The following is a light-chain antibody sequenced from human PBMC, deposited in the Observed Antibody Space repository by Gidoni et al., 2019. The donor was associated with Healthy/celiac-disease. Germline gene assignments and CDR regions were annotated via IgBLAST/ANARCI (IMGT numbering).Light chain of an antibody. J-gene: IGKJ4*01. CDR3: QQRSNWRRT. CDR2: YAS. V-gene: IGKV3-11*01. Sequence: ELALTQSPATLSLSPGERATLSCRASQSVSSNLAWYQQKPDQAPRLLIYYASNGATGVPARFSGSGSGTDFTLTISSLEPEDFAVYYCQQRSNWRRTFGEGTKVEIK. CDR1: QSVSSN.